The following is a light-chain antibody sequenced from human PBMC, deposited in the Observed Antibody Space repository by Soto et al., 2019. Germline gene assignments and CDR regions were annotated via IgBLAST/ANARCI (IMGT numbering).Light chain of an antibody. CDR1: SSDVGGYNY. J-gene: IGLJ2*01. V-gene: IGLV2-8*01. Sequence: QSVLTQPPSASGSPGQSVTISCTGTSSDVGGYNYVSWYQQHPGKAPKLMIYEVSKRPSGVPDRFSGSKSGNTASLTVSGLQAEDGGGGGGGGGGGSNNVVFGGGTQLTVL. CDR2: EVS. CDR3: GGGGGSNNVV.